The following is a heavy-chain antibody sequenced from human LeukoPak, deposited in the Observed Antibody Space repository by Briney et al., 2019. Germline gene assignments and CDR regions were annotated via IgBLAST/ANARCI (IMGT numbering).Heavy chain of an antibody. J-gene: IGHJ4*02. CDR1: GFTFNNYV. CDR2: INGGGYNT. CDR3: ARASGIYGSGWYFDY. V-gene: IGHV3-23*01. D-gene: IGHD6-19*01. Sequence: GGSLRLSCAASGFTFNNYVMSWVRQAPGKGLEWVSTINGGGYNTYYADSVKGRFTISRDNSKNTLSLQVNTLRAEDTAVYNCARASGIYGSGWYFDYWGQGTLVTVSS.